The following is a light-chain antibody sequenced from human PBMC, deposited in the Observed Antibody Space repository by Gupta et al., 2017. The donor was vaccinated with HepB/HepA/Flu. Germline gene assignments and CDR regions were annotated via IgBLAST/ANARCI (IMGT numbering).Light chain of an antibody. Sequence: QSALTQPASGSGSPGQSITISCTGTSSDVGTYNFVSWYQQHPGKVPKLIIYDVSDRPSGVSNRFSGSKSGNTASLTISGLQAEDEADYYCGSHTSRSTYVFGSGTKVTVL. CDR1: SSDVGTYNF. J-gene: IGLJ1*01. CDR2: DVS. V-gene: IGLV2-14*03. CDR3: GSHTSRSTYV.